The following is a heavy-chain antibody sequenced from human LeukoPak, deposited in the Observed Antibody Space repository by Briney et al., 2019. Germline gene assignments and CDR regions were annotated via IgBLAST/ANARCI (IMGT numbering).Heavy chain of an antibody. J-gene: IGHJ3*02. V-gene: IGHV7-4-1*02. D-gene: IGHD3-22*01. CDR3: ARVVDYYDSSGPRGWDAFDI. Sequence: ASVKVSCKASGYTFTTYAMNWVRQAPGQGLEWMGWINTNTGNPTYAQGFTGRFVFSLDTSVSTAYLQISNLKAEDTAVYYCARVVDYYDSSGPRGWDAFDIWGQGTMVTVSS. CDR2: INTNTGNP. CDR1: GYTFTTYA.